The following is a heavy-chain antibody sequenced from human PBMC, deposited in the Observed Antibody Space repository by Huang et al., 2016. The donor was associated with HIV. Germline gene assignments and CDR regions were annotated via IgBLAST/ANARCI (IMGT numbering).Heavy chain of an antibody. CDR3: ARGGSHFAGWDGFPVHPLDL. CDR1: GGSISSRTYY. Sequence: QTRLQESGPGLVKPSETLSLTCTVSGGSISSRTYYWAWLRQPPGKGRAWIGNFYLGGMNYDSPTLSSRITMSLDTSKNQFSLRLTSVTAADTAVYYCARGGSHFAGWDGFPVHPLDLWGRGTMVTVSS. J-gene: IGHJ3*01. D-gene: IGHD3-10*01. CDR2: FYLGGMN. V-gene: IGHV4-39*01.